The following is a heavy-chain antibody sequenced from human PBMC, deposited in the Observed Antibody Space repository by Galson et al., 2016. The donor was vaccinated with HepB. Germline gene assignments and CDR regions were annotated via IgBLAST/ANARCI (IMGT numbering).Heavy chain of an antibody. CDR2: IVPILGMS. V-gene: IGHV1-69*04. CDR3: ARDAVAVAGTLHFYFYGMDV. D-gene: IGHD6-19*01. Sequence: SVKVSCKASGGTFSSYAFSWVRQAPGQGLEWMGRIVPILGMSNYAQKFQGRVTITADKSTSTVNMELRSLRSEDTAVYYCARDAVAVAGTLHFYFYGMDVWGQGTTVTVSS. CDR1: GGTFSSYA. J-gene: IGHJ6*02.